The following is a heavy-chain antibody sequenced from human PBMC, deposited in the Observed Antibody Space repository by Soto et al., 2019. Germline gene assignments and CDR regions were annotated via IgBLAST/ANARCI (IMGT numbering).Heavy chain of an antibody. D-gene: IGHD2-21*01. Sequence: GGSLRLSCTASGLPHRSFAMMWVRQAPGKGPECVSGIYGSGSGIEYADSVKGRFTISRDNSKNTVYLQKTDLRADDTAVYYCAKDAVYNDGLWLMDHWGQGTQVTVSS. J-gene: IGHJ4*02. CDR3: AKDAVYNDGLWLMDH. V-gene: IGHV3-23*05. CDR1: GLPHRSFA. CDR2: IYGSGSGI.